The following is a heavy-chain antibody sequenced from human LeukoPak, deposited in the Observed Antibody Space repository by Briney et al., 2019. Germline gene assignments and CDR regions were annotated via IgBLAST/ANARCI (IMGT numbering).Heavy chain of an antibody. CDR2: ISGSGGST. CDR3: AKEHSSGWYGTDFDY. Sequence: GGSLRLSCAASGFTFSSYAMSWVRQAPGKGLEWVSAISGSGGSTYYADSVKGRFTISRDNSKNSLYLQMNSLRAEDTALYYCAKEHSSGWYGTDFDYWGQGTLVTVSS. J-gene: IGHJ4*02. D-gene: IGHD6-19*01. V-gene: IGHV3-23*01. CDR1: GFTFSSYA.